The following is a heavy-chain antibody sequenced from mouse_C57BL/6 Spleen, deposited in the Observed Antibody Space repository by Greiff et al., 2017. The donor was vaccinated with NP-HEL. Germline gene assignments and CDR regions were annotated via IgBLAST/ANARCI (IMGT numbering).Heavy chain of an antibody. CDR1: GFSLSTSGMG. CDR3: ARSTTVVATDFDV. D-gene: IGHD1-1*01. J-gene: IGHJ1*03. Sequence: QVQLKESGPGILQSSQTLSLTCSFSGFSLSTSGMGVSWIRQPSGKGLEWLAHIYWDDDKRYNPSLKSRLTISKDTSRNQVFLKITSVDTADTATYYCARSTTVVATDFDVWGTGTTVTVSS. V-gene: IGHV8-12*01. CDR2: IYWDDDK.